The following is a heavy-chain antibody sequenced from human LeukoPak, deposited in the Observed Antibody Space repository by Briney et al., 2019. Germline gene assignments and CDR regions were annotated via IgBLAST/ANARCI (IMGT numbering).Heavy chain of an antibody. D-gene: IGHD2-15*01. Sequence: PSETLSLTYTVSGGFISSGAYYWSWVRQPPGKGLEWIAYISYSGSTYYNPSLKSQVTISIDASKNQFSLKLSSVTAADTAVYYCARGPKWWHLDYWGQGTLVTVSS. CDR1: GGFISSGAYY. J-gene: IGHJ4*02. V-gene: IGHV4-30-4*02. CDR2: ISYSGST. CDR3: ARGPKWWHLDY.